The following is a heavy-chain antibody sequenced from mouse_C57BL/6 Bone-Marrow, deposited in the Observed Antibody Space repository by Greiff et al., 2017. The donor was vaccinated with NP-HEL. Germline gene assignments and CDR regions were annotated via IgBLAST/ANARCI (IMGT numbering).Heavy chain of an antibody. Sequence: VQLQQSGPVLVKPGASVKMSCKASGYTFTDYYMNWVKQSHGKSLEWIGVINPYNGGTSYNQKFKGKATLTVDKSSSTAYMELNSLTSEDSAVYYCARSRAYYSNYWGQGTTRTVSS. D-gene: IGHD2-5*01. CDR1: GYTFTDYY. V-gene: IGHV1-19*01. CDR3: ARSRAYYSNY. CDR2: INPYNGGT. J-gene: IGHJ2*01.